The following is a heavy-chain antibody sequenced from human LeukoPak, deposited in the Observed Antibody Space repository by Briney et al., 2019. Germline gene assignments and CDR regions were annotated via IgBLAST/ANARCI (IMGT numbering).Heavy chain of an antibody. CDR2: IYYSGST. J-gene: IGHJ4*02. D-gene: IGHD3-22*01. CDR1: GGSISSYY. Sequence: SETLSLTCTVSGGSISSYYWSWIRQPPGKGLEWIGYIYYSGSTNYNPSLKSRVTISVDTSKNQFSLKLSSVTAADTAVYYCARSGYYYDSSGYYPYFDYWGQGTLVTVSS. V-gene: IGHV4-59*01. CDR3: ARSGYYYDSSGYYPYFDY.